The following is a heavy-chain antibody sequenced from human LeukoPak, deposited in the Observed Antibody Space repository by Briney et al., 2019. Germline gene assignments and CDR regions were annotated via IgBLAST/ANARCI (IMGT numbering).Heavy chain of an antibody. CDR3: ARVPMVRGIVTDAFDI. V-gene: IGHV3-7*01. CDR1: GFTFSSYW. J-gene: IGHJ3*02. Sequence: GGSLRLSCAASGFTFSSYWMSWVRQAPGKGLEWVANIKQDGSEKYYVDSVKGRFTISRDNAKNSLYLQMNSLGVEDTAIYYCARVPMVRGIVTDAFDIWGQGTMVTVSS. CDR2: IKQDGSEK. D-gene: IGHD3-10*01.